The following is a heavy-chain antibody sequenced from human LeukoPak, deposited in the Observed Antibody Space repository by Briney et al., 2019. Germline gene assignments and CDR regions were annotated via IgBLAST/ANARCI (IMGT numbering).Heavy chain of an antibody. CDR1: GGSISSSSYY. D-gene: IGHD1-14*01. Sequence: SETLSLTCTVSGGSISSSSYYWGWIRQPPGKGLEWIGSIYYSGSTYYNPSLKSRVTISVDTSKNQFSLKLSSVTAADTAVYYCARAVSHKLRRPGITEDDAFDIWGQGTMVTVSS. CDR3: ARAVSHKLRRPGITEDDAFDI. J-gene: IGHJ3*02. V-gene: IGHV4-39*07. CDR2: IYYSGST.